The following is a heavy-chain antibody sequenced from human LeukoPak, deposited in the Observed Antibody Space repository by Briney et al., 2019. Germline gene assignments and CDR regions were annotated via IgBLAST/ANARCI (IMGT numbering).Heavy chain of an antibody. CDR3: ARHGYSSGWYYVDY. D-gene: IGHD6-19*01. CDR2: IYYSGST. CDR1: GDSISSSSYY. V-gene: IGHV4-39*01. J-gene: IGHJ4*02. Sequence: PSETLSLTCTVSGDSISSSSYYWAWIRQPPGKGLEWIGPIYYSGSTYYNPSLKSRVTISVDTSKNQFSLKLSSVTAADTAVYYCARHGYSSGWYYVDYWGQGTLVTVSS.